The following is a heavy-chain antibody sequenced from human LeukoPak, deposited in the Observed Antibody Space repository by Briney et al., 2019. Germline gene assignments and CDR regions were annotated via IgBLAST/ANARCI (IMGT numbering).Heavy chain of an antibody. CDR1: GGSISSGYY. V-gene: IGHV4-38-2*02. Sequence: SETLFLTCTVSGGSISSGYYWGWIRQPPGKGLEWIGSIHHSGITYYNPSLKSRVTISVDTSRNQFSLNLTSVTAADTAVYYCASWIGDLTFDYWGQGTLVSVSS. CDR3: ASWIGDLTFDY. D-gene: IGHD4-17*01. J-gene: IGHJ4*02. CDR2: IHHSGIT.